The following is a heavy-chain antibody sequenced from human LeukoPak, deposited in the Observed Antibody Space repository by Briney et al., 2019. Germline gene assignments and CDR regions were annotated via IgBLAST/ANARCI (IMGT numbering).Heavy chain of an antibody. CDR3: ARDVVGASLLDY. V-gene: IGHV1-18*01. CDR2: ISAYNGNT. J-gene: IGHJ4*02. Sequence: ASVKVSCKASGYTFTSYGISWVRQAPGQGLEWMGWISAYNGNTNYAQKLQGRVTVTTDTSTSTAYMELRSLRSDDTAVYYCARDVVGASLLDYWGQGTLVTVSS. D-gene: IGHD1-26*01. CDR1: GYTFTSYG.